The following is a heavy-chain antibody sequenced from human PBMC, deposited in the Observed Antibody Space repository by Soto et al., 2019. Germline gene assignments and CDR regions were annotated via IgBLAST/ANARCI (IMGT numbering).Heavy chain of an antibody. CDR2: IYDTGTT. J-gene: IGHJ5*02. V-gene: IGHV4-4*07. CDR3: ARDGTKTLRDWFDP. D-gene: IGHD1-1*01. CDR1: GASISGYY. Sequence: QVQLQESGPGLVKPSETLSLTCTVSGASISGYYWSWIRKSAGKGLEWIGRIYDTGTTDYNPPLKSRVMMSVDTTKKQFSLRVRAVAAAATAVYYCARDGTKTLRDWFDPWGQGLSITVSS.